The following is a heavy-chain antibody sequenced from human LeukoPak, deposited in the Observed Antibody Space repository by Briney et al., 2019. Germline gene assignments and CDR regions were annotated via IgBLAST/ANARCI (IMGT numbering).Heavy chain of an antibody. Sequence: PGGSLRLSCAASGFTFSDYYMSWIRQAPGKGLEWVSYISSSGSTIYYADSVKGRFTISRDNAKNSLYLQMNSLRAEDTAVYYCARGPPIWFGELLYYHPLEYWGQGTLVTVSS. CDR2: ISSSGSTI. J-gene: IGHJ4*02. D-gene: IGHD3-10*01. V-gene: IGHV3-11*01. CDR1: GFTFSDYY. CDR3: ARGPPIWFGELLYYHPLEY.